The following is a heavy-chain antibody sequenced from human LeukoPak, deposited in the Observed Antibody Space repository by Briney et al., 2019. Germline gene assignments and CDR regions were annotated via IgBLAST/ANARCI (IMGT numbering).Heavy chain of an antibody. Sequence: SETLSLTCTVSGGSIRNHYWSWIRQPPGKGLEWIGYVSYSGNTNYNPSLKSRVTISVDTSKNQFSLRLSSVTAADTAVYYCARAGRIEATGTYYFDYWGQGTLVTVSS. CDR1: GGSIRNHY. D-gene: IGHD6-13*01. J-gene: IGHJ4*02. CDR3: ARAGRIEATGTYYFDY. V-gene: IGHV4-59*11. CDR2: VSYSGNT.